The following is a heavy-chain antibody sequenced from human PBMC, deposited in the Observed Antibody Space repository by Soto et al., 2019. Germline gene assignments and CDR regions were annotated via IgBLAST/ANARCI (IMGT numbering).Heavy chain of an antibody. Sequence: PGGSLRLFCAASGFTVSNNYLSWLRQAPGSEREGVSVIYSGASTYYADSVKGRVTISRDTAKNTVYLQMNSRRAEDTAVYYCARDRTPHYYGMDVWGQGTTVTVSS. CDR2: IYSGAST. CDR1: GFTVSNNY. CDR3: ARDRTPHYYGMDV. J-gene: IGHJ6*02. V-gene: IGHV3-53*01. D-gene: IGHD1-1*01.